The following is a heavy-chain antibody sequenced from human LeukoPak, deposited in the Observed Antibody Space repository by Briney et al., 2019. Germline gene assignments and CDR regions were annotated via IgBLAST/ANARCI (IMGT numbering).Heavy chain of an antibody. CDR3: GRDERGYYNSSGFYGAIDF. Sequence: GGSLRLSCAASGFTFNSYAMHWVRQAPGKGLEWVAFIWYDGSNKYYADSVKGRFTFSRDNSKNTVYLQMNSLRAEDTAVYYCGRDERGYYNSSGFYGAIDFWGQGTLVTVSS. V-gene: IGHV3-33*01. CDR1: GFTFNSYA. D-gene: IGHD3-22*01. CDR2: IWYDGSNK. J-gene: IGHJ4*02.